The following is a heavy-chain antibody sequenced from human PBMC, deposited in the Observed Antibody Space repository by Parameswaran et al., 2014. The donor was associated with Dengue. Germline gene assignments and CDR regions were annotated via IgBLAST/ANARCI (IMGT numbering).Heavy chain of an antibody. CDR2: INPGDFDT. J-gene: IGHJ5*02. D-gene: IGHD6-13*01. Sequence: VRQMPGKGLEWMGVINPGDFDTRYSPSFQGQVTISVDKSISTAYLQWSTLKASDTAMYYCARYSSNWAISDWFDPWGQGTLVTVSS. CDR3: ARYSSNWAISDWFDP. V-gene: IGHV5-51*01.